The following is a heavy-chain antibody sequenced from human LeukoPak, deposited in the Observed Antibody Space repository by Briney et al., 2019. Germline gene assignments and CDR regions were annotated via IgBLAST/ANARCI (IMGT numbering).Heavy chain of an antibody. CDR1: GFTFSSYW. Sequence: GGSLRLSCAASGFTFSSYWMSWVRQAPGKGLEWVANIKQDGSEKYYVDSVKGRFTISRDNAKNSLYLQMNSLRAEDTAVYYCARSSSGYYLTEYFDYRGQGTLVTVSS. D-gene: IGHD3-22*01. CDR3: ARSSSGYYLTEYFDY. V-gene: IGHV3-7*01. CDR2: IKQDGSEK. J-gene: IGHJ4*02.